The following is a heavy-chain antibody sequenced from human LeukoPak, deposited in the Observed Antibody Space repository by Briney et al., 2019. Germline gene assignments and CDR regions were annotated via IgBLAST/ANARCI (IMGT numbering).Heavy chain of an antibody. V-gene: IGHV3-23*01. CDR2: ISGSGGST. Sequence: PGGSLRLSCAASGFIFSNYAMGWVRQAPGKGLEWVSGISGSGGSTYYADSVKGRFTISRDNSKNTLYLQMNSLRAEDTAVYYCAKVLGLKYCYNYAHFDYWGQGTLVTVS. D-gene: IGHD5-24*01. J-gene: IGHJ4*02. CDR3: AKVLGLKYCYNYAHFDY. CDR1: GFIFSNYA.